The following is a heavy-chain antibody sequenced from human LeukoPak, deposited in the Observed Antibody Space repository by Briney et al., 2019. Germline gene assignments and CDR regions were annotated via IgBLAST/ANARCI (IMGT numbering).Heavy chain of an antibody. D-gene: IGHD1-14*01. CDR2: INHSGST. CDR1: GGPFSGYY. CDR3: ARGPRNMNSYYYYMDV. Sequence: SETLSLTCGVDGGPFSGYYWSWIRQPPGKGLEWIGEINHSGSTNYNPSLKSRVTISLDTSRNQSSLKLSSVTAADTAVYYCARGPRNMNSYYYYMDVWGKGTTVTVSS. V-gene: IGHV4-34*01. J-gene: IGHJ6*03.